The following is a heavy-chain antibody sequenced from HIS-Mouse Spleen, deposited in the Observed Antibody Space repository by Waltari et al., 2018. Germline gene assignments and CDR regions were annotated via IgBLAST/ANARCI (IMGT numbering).Heavy chain of an antibody. CDR3: AREIPYSSSWYDWYFDL. CDR1: GGFISSSRNY. V-gene: IGHV4-39*07. J-gene: IGHJ2*01. D-gene: IGHD6-13*01. Sequence: QRRLQASGPGLAKPSETLSLTCTVRGGFISSSRNYCAWIGSIYYSGSTYYNPSRKSRVTISVDTSKNQFSLKLSSVTAADTAVYYCAREIPYSSSWYDWYFDLWGRGTLVTVSS. CDR2: IYYSGST.